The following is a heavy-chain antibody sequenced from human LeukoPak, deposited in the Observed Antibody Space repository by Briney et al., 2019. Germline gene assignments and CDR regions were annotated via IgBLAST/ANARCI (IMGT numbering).Heavy chain of an antibody. D-gene: IGHD2-15*01. CDR2: INPNSGDT. J-gene: IGHJ4*02. Sequence: GASVKVSCKASGYTFTGYYMHWVRQAPGQGQEWMGWINPNSGDTKYAQNFQGRVTATRDTSISTVYMELSSLRSDDTAVYYCARSGGGYFNDWGQGTLVTVSS. V-gene: IGHV1-2*02. CDR1: GYTFTGYY. CDR3: ARSGGGYFND.